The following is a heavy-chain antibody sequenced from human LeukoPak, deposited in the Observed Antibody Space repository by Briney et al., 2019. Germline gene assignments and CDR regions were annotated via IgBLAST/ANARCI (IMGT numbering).Heavy chain of an antibody. CDR3: ALRRLGYCSSTSCYGNWFDP. CDR1: GGSISSGDYY. V-gene: IGHV4-30-4*01. Sequence: SETLSLTCTVSGGSISSGDYYWSWIRQPPGKGLEWIGYIYYSGSTYYNPSLKSRVTISVDTSKNQFSLKLSSVTAADTAVYYCALRRLGYCSSTSCYGNWFDPWGQGTLVTVSP. CDR2: IYYSGST. J-gene: IGHJ5*02. D-gene: IGHD2-2*01.